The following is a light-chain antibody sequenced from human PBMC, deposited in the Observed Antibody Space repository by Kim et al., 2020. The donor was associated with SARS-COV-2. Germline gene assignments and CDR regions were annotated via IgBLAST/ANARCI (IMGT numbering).Light chain of an antibody. J-gene: IGLJ2*01. Sequence: GQRVNISCSGSTSNIDRNYVFWYQQLPGTAPKLLIYDNNQRPSGVPDRFSGSKSGTSASLAISGLRSEDEADYYCSAWDNSLSALVFGGGTKLTVL. CDR1: TSNIDRNY. CDR2: DNN. V-gene: IGLV1-47*02. CDR3: SAWDNSLSALV.